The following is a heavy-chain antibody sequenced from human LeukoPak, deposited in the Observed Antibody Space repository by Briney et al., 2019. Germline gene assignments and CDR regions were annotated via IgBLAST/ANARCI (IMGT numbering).Heavy chain of an antibody. Sequence: ASVKVSCKGCGFTFTSYGFSWVRQAPGQGLEWMGWISGYNGNTNYAQKLQGRVTMNTDTSTSTAYMELRSLISDDTAIYYCARVSSSWYYFDYWGQGTLVTVSS. CDR2: ISGYNGNT. CDR1: GFTFTSYG. CDR3: ARVSSSWYYFDY. J-gene: IGHJ4*02. D-gene: IGHD6-13*01. V-gene: IGHV1-18*01.